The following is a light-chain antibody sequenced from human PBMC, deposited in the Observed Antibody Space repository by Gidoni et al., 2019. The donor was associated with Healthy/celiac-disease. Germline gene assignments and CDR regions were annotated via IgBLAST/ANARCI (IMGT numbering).Light chain of an antibody. V-gene: IGKV3-15*01. CDR2: GAS. CDR3: QQRLT. J-gene: IGKJ4*01. CDR1: QSVSSN. Sequence: EIVMTQSPAPLSVSPGERATLSCRASQSVSSNLAWYQQKPGQAPRLLIYGASTRATGIPARFSGSGSGTAFTLTISSLQSEDFAVYYCQQRLTFGGGTKVEIK.